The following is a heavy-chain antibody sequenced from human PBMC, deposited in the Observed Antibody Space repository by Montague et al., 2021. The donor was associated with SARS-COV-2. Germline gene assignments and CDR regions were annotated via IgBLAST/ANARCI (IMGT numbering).Heavy chain of an antibody. J-gene: IGHJ2*01. CDR3: ARDPVYYYDSNGLLRDWYFDL. V-gene: IGHV4-61*02. Sequence: TLSLTCTVSGGSISSGSYYWSWIRQPAGKGLEWIGRIYTSGSTNYNPSPKIRVTISIDTSKTQFSLKLSSVTAAATAEYYCARDPVYYYDSNGLLRDWYFDLWGRGTLVTVSS. D-gene: IGHD3-22*01. CDR1: GGSISSGSYY. CDR2: IYTSGST.